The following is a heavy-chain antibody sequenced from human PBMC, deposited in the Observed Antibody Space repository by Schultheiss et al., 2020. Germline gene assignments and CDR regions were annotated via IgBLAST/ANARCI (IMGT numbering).Heavy chain of an antibody. Sequence: GGSLRLSCAASGFTFDDYAMHWVRQAPGKGLEWVSLVSGDGTYTYYGDSVKGRFTISRDNSKNTLYLQMNSLRSDDTAVYYCARDRGGQYSSGWYAPYYYYYGMDVWGQGTTVTVSS. CDR3: ARDRGGQYSSGWYAPYYYYYGMDV. V-gene: IGHV3-43*02. CDR2: VSGDGTYT. CDR1: GFTFDDYA. D-gene: IGHD6-19*01. J-gene: IGHJ6*02.